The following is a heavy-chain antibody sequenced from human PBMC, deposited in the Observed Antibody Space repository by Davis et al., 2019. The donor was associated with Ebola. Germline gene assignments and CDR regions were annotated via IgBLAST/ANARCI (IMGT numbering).Heavy chain of an antibody. D-gene: IGHD3-16*01. Sequence: PGGTLRLSCAASGFTFSSYGLHWVRQAPGKGLEWVAVIWYDGSNKYYADSVKGRFTISRANSKNTLYLQMNSLRAEDRAVYYCASALAMGVWGQGTTVTVSS. CDR1: GFTFSSYG. CDR2: IWYDGSNK. J-gene: IGHJ6*02. V-gene: IGHV3-33*08. CDR3: ASALAMGV.